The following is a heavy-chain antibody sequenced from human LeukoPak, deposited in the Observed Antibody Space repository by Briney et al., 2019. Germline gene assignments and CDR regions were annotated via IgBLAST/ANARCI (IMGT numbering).Heavy chain of an antibody. CDR1: GESISSSNW. CDR2: IHHSGST. J-gene: IGHJ4*02. CDR3: ARGLVDTGRSRFDY. Sequence: SGTLSLTCAVSGESISSSNWWSWVRQPPGKGLEWIGEIHHSGSTNYNPSLKSRVTISVEKAKNQLSLKMTSVTAADTAVYYGARGLVDTGRSRFDYWGQGTRVTVSS. V-gene: IGHV4-4*02. D-gene: IGHD5-12*01.